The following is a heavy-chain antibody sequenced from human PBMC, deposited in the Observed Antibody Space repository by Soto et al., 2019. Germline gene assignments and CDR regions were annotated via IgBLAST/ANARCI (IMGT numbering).Heavy chain of an antibody. CDR1: GFTFSSYS. D-gene: IGHD3-22*01. CDR2: LSSRSSTI. Sequence: EVQLVESGGGLVQPGGSLRLSCATSGFTFSSYSMNWVRQAPGKGLEWVSYLSSRSSTIYYSDSVKGRFTISRDNATTSVVLKMNSRRDEDKALYYCTRGRVGDSRGYDAWYSWGQGTLVTVAA. CDR3: TRGRVGDSRGYDAWYS. J-gene: IGHJ4*02. V-gene: IGHV3-48*02.